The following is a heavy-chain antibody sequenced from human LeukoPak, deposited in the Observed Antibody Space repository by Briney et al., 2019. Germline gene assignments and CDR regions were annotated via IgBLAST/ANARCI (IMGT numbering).Heavy chain of an antibody. CDR1: GGSISSGGYY. J-gene: IGHJ5*02. Sequence: SETLSLTCTVSGGSISSGGYYWSWIRQHPGKGLEWIGYIYYSGSTYYNPSLKSRVTISVDTSKNQFSLKLSSVTAADTAVYYCARDGSSGRGYNWFDPWGQETLVTVSS. D-gene: IGHD3-10*01. CDR2: IYYSGST. CDR3: ARDGSSGRGYNWFDP. V-gene: IGHV4-31*03.